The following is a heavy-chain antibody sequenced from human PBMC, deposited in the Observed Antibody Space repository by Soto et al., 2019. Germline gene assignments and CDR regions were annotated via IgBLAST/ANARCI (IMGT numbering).Heavy chain of an antibody. J-gene: IGHJ5*02. Sequence: QLQLQESGPGLVKPSETLSLTCTVSGGSISSSSYYWGWIRQPPGKGLEWIGSIYYSGSTYYNPSLKSRVTIPVDTSKTQFSLKLSSVTAADTAVYYCARQVDGYCTSTSCYGFDPWGQGTLVTVSS. D-gene: IGHD2-2*03. CDR1: GGSISSSSYY. CDR3: ARQVDGYCTSTSCYGFDP. V-gene: IGHV4-39*01. CDR2: IYYSGST.